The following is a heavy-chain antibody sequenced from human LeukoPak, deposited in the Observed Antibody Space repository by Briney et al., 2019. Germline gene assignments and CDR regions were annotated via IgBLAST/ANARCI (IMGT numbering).Heavy chain of an antibody. CDR3: ASEYYDSSGYQTGGY. Sequence: ASVKVSCKASGGTFSIYAISWVRQAPGQGLEWMGGITPIFGTASYAQKFQGRVTMTRDTSTSTVYMELSSLRSEDTAVYYCASEYYDSSGYQTGGYWGQGTLVTVSS. J-gene: IGHJ4*02. CDR2: ITPIFGTA. V-gene: IGHV1-69*05. CDR1: GGTFSIYA. D-gene: IGHD3-22*01.